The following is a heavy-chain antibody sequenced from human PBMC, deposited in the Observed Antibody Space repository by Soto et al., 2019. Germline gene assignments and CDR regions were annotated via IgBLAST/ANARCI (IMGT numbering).Heavy chain of an antibody. CDR3: AREGGSGSPDWYFNV. V-gene: IGHV4-39*02. J-gene: IGHJ2*01. CDR2: VYYSGTP. CDR1: GGSTRHSSYF. Sequence: SETLSLTCAVSGGSTRHSSYFWGWIRQSPGKGLEWIASVYYSGTPYYNPSLKSRVTISIATSKTQVSLNLNSLTAADTAIYYCAREGGSGSPDWYFNVWGRGTLVTVSS. D-gene: IGHD1-26*01.